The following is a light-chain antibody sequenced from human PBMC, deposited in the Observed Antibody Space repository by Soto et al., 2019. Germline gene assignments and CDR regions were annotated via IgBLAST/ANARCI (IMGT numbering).Light chain of an antibody. Sequence: EIVMTRSPGTLSLSPGYRATVSRSASQSVNPYLAWYQQKPGQAPRLLISDASDRATGIPDRFSGSGSGTDFTLTISRLVPEDFAVYYCQQYGDSPVTFGQGTKV. CDR3: QQYGDSPVT. J-gene: IGKJ1*01. CDR2: DAS. CDR1: QSVNPY. V-gene: IGKV3-20*01.